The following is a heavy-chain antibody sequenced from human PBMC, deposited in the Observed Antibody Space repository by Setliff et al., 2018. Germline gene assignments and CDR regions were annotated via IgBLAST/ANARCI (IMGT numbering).Heavy chain of an antibody. V-gene: IGHV1-46*01. CDR2: IHVSGGST. D-gene: IGHD2-8*02. J-gene: IGHJ4*02. Sequence: ASVKVSCKASGYTFTRYYMYWVRQAPGQGLEWMGIIHVSGGSTTYAQMFQGRVTMTTDTSTNTAYMDLGSLRSDDTAFYFCARVMAVFAIEGLQGGGFDYWGQGTLVTVSS. CDR3: ARVMAVFAIEGLQGGGFDY. CDR1: GYTFTRYY.